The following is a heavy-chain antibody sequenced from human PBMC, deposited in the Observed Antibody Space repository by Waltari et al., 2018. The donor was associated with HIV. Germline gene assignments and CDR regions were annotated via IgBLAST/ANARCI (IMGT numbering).Heavy chain of an antibody. CDR1: GSTFTSYD. J-gene: IGHJ4*02. Sequence: QVQLVQSGAEVKKPGASVKVSCKASGSTFTSYDINWVRQATGQGLEGMGWMNPNSGDTGYAQKFQGRITMTSNTSISTVYMELSSLTSEETAVYYCVRAAIYSRGCFDYWGQGTLVTVSS. V-gene: IGHV1-8*01. CDR2: MNPNSGDT. D-gene: IGHD6-19*01. CDR3: VRAAIYSRGCFDY.